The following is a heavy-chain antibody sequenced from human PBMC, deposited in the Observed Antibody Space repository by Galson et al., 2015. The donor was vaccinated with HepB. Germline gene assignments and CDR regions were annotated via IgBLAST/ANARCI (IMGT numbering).Heavy chain of an antibody. D-gene: IGHD1-26*01. CDR3: ADIWVVGAQPRVGY. CDR1: GFTFSNYA. J-gene: IGHJ4*02. Sequence: SLRLSCAASGFTFSNYAMSWVRQAPGKGLEWVSVIPGSRGGSTEYADSVKGRFTISREDSKNTLYLQMNSLRAEDAAVYFCADIWVVGAQPRVGYWGQGTLVTVSS. V-gene: IGHV3-23*01. CDR2: IPGSRGGST.